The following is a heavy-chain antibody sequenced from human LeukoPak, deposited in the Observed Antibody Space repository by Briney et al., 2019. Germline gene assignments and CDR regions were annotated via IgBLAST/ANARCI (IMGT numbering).Heavy chain of an antibody. CDR3: ARARDEWEPYYFDY. D-gene: IGHD1-26*01. J-gene: IGHJ4*02. CDR2: VSSSSSYI. Sequence: PGGSLRLSCAASGFTFSSYSMNWVRQAPGKGLEWVSSVSSSSSYIYYADSVKGRFTISRDNSKNTLYLQMNSLRAEDTAVYYCARARDEWEPYYFDYWGQGTLVTVSS. CDR1: GFTFSSYS. V-gene: IGHV3-21*01.